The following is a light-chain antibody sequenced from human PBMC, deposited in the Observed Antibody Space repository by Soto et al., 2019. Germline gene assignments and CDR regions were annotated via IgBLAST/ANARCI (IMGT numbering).Light chain of an antibody. J-gene: IGKJ1*01. CDR1: QSVSSKY. V-gene: IGKV3-20*01. CDR2: GTS. Sequence: EIVLTQSPGTLSLSPGERATLSCRASQSVSSKYLAWYQQKPGQAPRVLIYGTSIRASGVPERFSGGGSGTDFTLTITRLEPEDFAVYYCQQYGSSPVAFXQGTKVDIK. CDR3: QQYGSSPVA.